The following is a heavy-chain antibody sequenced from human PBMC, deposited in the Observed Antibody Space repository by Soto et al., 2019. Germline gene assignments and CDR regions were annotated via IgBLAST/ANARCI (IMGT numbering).Heavy chain of an antibody. J-gene: IGHJ4*02. CDR1: GGSISNTNW. D-gene: IGHD1-26*01. CDR2: IYHSGST. V-gene: IGHV4-4*02. Sequence: SETLSLTCAISGGSISNTNWWSWVRQPPGKGLEWIGEIYHSGSTNYNPSLKSRLTISVDKSRDQFSLRLSSVTAEDTAVYYCASRLGATRFENWGQGILVTVSS. CDR3: ASRLGATRFEN.